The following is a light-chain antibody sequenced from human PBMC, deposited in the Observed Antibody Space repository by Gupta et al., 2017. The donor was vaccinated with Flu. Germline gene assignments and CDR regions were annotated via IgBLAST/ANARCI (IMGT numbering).Light chain of an antibody. CDR1: SSIIGSNN. CDR2: SNI. Sequence: SVLTQPSSASGTPGQRVAISFSGSSSIIGSNNVDWYQQVPGTAPKLLIYSNIDRPSGVPGRFSGSKSGTSASLAISDLQAEDEADYYCVAGDDYRDGVVFGGGTKLTVL. CDR3: VAGDDYRDGVV. V-gene: IGLV1-44*01. J-gene: IGLJ2*01.